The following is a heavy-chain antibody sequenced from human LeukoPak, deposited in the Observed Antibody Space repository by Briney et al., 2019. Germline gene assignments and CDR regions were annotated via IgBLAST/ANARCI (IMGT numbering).Heavy chain of an antibody. Sequence: SRTLSLTCAISGDSVSSNSAAWNWIRQSPSRGLEWLGSTNYRSKWYTDYAVSVKSRITINPDTSKNQFSLQLNSVTPEDTAVYYCAREITFGGVIAPFDYWGQGTLVTVSS. CDR1: GDSVSSNSAA. D-gene: IGHD3-16*02. V-gene: IGHV6-1*01. J-gene: IGHJ4*02. CDR2: TNYRSKWYT. CDR3: AREITFGGVIAPFDY.